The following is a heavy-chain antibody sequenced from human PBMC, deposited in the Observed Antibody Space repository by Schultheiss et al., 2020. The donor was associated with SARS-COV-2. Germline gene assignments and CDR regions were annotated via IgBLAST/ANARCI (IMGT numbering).Heavy chain of an antibody. Sequence: SETLSLTCTVSGGSISSYYWSWIRQPPGKGLEWIGEINHSGSTNYNPSLKSRVTISVDTSKNQFSLKLSSVTAADTAVYYCARGVRVDGDYGGDAFDIWGQGTMVTV. D-gene: IGHD4-23*01. V-gene: IGHV4-34*01. CDR1: GGSISSYY. CDR3: ARGVRVDGDYGGDAFDI. J-gene: IGHJ3*02. CDR2: INHSGST.